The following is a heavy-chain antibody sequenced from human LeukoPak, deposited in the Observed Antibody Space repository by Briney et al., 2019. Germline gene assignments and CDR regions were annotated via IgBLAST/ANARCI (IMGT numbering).Heavy chain of an antibody. CDR3: ARDYGDYASHFDY. CDR2: IWYDGSNK. D-gene: IGHD4-17*01. Sequence: PGRSLRLSCAASGFTFSSYGMHWVRQAPGKGLEWLAVIWYDGSNKYYADSVKGRFTISRDNSKNTLYLQMNSLRAEDTAVYYCARDYGDYASHFDYWGQGTLVTVSS. J-gene: IGHJ4*02. V-gene: IGHV3-33*01. CDR1: GFTFSSYG.